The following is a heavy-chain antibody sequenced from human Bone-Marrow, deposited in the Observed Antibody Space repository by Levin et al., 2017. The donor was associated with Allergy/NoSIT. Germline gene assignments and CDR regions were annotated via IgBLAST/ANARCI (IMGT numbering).Heavy chain of an antibody. Sequence: NVSGPTLVKPTQTLALTCTLSGFSISSNGVGVGWIRQSPGKALEWLAFIYWDDDKRYSPSLKSRLTITKDTSTNQVDLIMTNMDPTDTATYYCAHRRGLSADSGWDNGVFDYWGQGTLVTVSS. CDR2: IYWDDDK. CDR1: GFSISSNGVG. V-gene: IGHV2-5*02. D-gene: IGHD6-19*01. J-gene: IGHJ4*02. CDR3: AHRRGLSADSGWDNGVFDY.